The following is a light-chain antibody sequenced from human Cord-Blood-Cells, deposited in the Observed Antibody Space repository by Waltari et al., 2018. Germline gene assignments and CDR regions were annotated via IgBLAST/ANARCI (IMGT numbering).Light chain of an antibody. CDR2: GAS. J-gene: IGKJ4*01. V-gene: IGKV3-20*01. CDR1: QSVSSSY. CDR3: QQYGSSPPLT. Sequence: ELVLTQSPGTLSLSPGERVTLSCSASQSVSSSYLAWYQQKPGQTPRLLIYGASSRATGIPDRFSGSGSGTDFTLTISRLEPEDFAVYYCQQYGSSPPLTFGGGTKVEIK.